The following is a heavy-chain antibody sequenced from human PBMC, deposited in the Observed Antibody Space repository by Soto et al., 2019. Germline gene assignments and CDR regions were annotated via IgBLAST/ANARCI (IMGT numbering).Heavy chain of an antibody. CDR2: IYWNDDK. CDR1: LFSLITSGVG. CDR3: AHTTTYYYDSSGHYYPGYAFDI. J-gene: IGHJ3*02. Sequence: XGPTLVTPTQTLPLTCTFSLFSLITSGVGVGWIRQPPGEALEWLALIYWNDDKRYSPSLKSRLTITKDTSKNQVVLTMTNMDPVDTATYYCAHTTTYYYDSSGHYYPGYAFDISGHGTMVTVSS. V-gene: IGHV2-5*01. D-gene: IGHD3-22*01.